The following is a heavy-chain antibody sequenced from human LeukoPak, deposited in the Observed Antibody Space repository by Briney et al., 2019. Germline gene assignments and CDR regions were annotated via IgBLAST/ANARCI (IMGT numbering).Heavy chain of an antibody. J-gene: IGHJ4*02. CDR2: INHSGST. CDR3: ARPISAYYDSSGYFAY. V-gene: IGHV4-34*01. CDR1: GGSFSGYY. Sequence: PSETLSLTCAVYGGSFSGYYWSWIRQPPGKGLEWIGEINHSGSTNYNPSLKSRVTISVDTSKNQFSLKLSSVTAADTAVYYCARPISAYYDSSGYFAYWGQGTLVTVSS. D-gene: IGHD3-22*01.